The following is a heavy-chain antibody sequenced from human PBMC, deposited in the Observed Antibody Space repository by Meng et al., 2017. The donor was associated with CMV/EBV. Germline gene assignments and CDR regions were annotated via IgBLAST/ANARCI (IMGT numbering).Heavy chain of an antibody. CDR2: IYWDDDK. CDR1: GFSLSTSGVG. CDR3: AHRGRIAAAGTDWFDP. V-gene: IGHV2-5*02. J-gene: IGHJ5*02. D-gene: IGHD6-13*01. Sequence: ALKESGPTLVKPTQTLTLTCTFAGFSLSTSGVGVGWIRQPPGKALEWLALIYWDDDKRYSPSLKSRRTITKDTSKNQVVLTMTNMDPVDTATYYCAHRGRIAAAGTDWFDPWGQGTLVTVSS.